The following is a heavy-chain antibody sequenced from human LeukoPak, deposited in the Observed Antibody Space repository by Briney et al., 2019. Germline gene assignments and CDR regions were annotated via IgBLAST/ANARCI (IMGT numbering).Heavy chain of an antibody. CDR1: GGSISSSSYY. CDR3: ARHTPPYYYYMDV. CDR2: IYYSGST. J-gene: IGHJ6*03. V-gene: IGHV4-39*01. Sequence: PSETLSLTCTVSGGSISSSSYYWGWIRQPPGKGLEWIGSIYYSGSTYYNPSLKSRVTISVDTSKNQFSLRLSSVTAADTAVYHCARHTPPYYYYMDVWGKGTTVTVSS.